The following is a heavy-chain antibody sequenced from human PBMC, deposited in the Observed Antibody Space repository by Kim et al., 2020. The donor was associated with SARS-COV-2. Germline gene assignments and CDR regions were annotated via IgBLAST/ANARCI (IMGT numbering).Heavy chain of an antibody. CDR1: GVTFSGSS. V-gene: IGHV3-73*01. J-gene: IGHJ3*02. CDR3: TRVPPYSNSWWDAFDI. D-gene: IGHD6-13*01. CDR2: IRSKANSYAT. Sequence: GGSLRLSCAASGVTFSGSSMYWVRQASGKGLEWVGRIRSKANSYATSYAASVEGRFTISRDDSKSTVYLQMHSLKTEDTAMYYCTRVPPYSNSWWDAFDIWGQGTMVTVSS.